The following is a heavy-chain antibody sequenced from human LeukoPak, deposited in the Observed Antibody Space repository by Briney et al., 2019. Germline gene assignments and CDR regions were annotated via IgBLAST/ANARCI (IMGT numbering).Heavy chain of an antibody. CDR2: ISYDGSNK. CDR3: TRVGRAWQPLGYFFDY. V-gene: IGHV3-30*01. D-gene: IGHD5-12*01. CDR1: GFTFNSYA. J-gene: IGHJ4*02. Sequence: PGRSLRLSCSASGFTFNSYAMLWVRPAPGKGLEWVALISYDGSNKYYGHYVKGRFTISRDNSKNTLSLQMNSLRAEDTAVYYGTRVGRAWQPLGYFFDYWGQGTLVTVSS.